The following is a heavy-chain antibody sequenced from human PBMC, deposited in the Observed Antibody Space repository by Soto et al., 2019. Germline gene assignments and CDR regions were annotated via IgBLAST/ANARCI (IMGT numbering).Heavy chain of an antibody. D-gene: IGHD6-13*01. V-gene: IGHV4-4*02. CDR3: ASRGSSSWYYPSYFDY. Sequence: ETLSLTCAVSSGSISSSNWWSWVRQPPGKGLEWIGEIYHSGSTNYNPSLKSRVTISVDKSKNQFSLKPSSVTAADTAVYYCASRGSSSWYYPSYFDYWGQGTLVTVSS. J-gene: IGHJ4*02. CDR2: IYHSGST. CDR1: SGSISSSNW.